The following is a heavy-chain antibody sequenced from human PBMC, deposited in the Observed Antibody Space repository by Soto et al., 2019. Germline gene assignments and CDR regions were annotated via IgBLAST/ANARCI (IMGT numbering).Heavy chain of an antibody. CDR2: IWYDGSNK. CDR1: GFTFSSYG. J-gene: IGHJ4*02. D-gene: IGHD3-3*01. V-gene: IGHV3-33*01. Sequence: GGSLRLSCAASGFTFSSYGMHWVRQAPGKGLEWVAVIWYDGSNKYYADSVKGRFTISRDNSKNTLYLQMNSLRAEDTAVYYCARDNERDPLNYYDYFDYWGQGTLVTVSS. CDR3: ARDNERDPLNYYDYFDY.